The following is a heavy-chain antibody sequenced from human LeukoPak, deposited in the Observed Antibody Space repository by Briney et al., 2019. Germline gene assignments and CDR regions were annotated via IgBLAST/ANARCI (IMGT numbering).Heavy chain of an antibody. J-gene: IGHJ4*02. V-gene: IGHV3-48*01. CDR1: GFTFSSYS. CDR3: ARRSYYGSGSYYSY. D-gene: IGHD3-10*01. CDR2: ISSSSSTI. Sequence: GGSLRLSCAASGFTFSSYSMNWVRKAPGKGLEWVSYISSSSSTIYYADSVKGRFTISRDNAKNSLYLQMNSLRAEDTAVYYCARRSYYGSGSYYSYWGQGTLVTVSS.